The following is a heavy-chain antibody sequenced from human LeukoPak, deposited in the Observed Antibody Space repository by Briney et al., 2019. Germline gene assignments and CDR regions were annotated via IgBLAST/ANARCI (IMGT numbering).Heavy chain of an antibody. CDR2: IYYSGST. D-gene: IGHD6-19*01. CDR1: GGSISSYY. Sequence: SETLSLTCTVSGGSISSYYWSWIRQPPGKGLEWIGYIYYSGSTNYNPSLISRVTISVDTSKNQFSLKLSSVTAADTAVYYCARSRIYSSGWYYFDYWGQGTLVTVSS. J-gene: IGHJ4*02. CDR3: ARSRIYSSGWYYFDY. V-gene: IGHV4-59*08.